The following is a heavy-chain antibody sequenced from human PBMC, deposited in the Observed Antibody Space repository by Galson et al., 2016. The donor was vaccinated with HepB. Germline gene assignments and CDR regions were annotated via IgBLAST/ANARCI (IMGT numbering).Heavy chain of an antibody. V-gene: IGHV3-33*01. CDR1: GFTFSSYG. D-gene: IGHD3-16*01. Sequence: SLRLSCAASGFTFSSYGMHWVRQAPGKGLEWVTVIWSDGSNKDYADSVKGRFTISRDNSKNTLYLQMNSLRAEDTAVYYCATGRGRSPFDYWGQGTLVTVSS. CDR2: IWSDGSNK. CDR3: ATGRGRSPFDY. J-gene: IGHJ4*02.